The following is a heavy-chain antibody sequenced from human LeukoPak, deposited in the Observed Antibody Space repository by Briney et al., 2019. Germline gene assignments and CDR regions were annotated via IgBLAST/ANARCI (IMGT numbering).Heavy chain of an antibody. CDR3: ARGPTISETGYFDY. J-gene: IGHJ4*03. V-gene: IGHV4-34*01. D-gene: IGHD1-1*01. CDR1: GGSFSRYY. Sequence: SETLSLTCAVYGGSFSRYYWSWIRQYPGKGLEWIAEINHRGDTNYNPSVKSRVTISVDTSKNQFSLKVTSLTAADTAVYFCARGPTISETGYFDYWGQGTLVTFS. CDR2: INHRGDT.